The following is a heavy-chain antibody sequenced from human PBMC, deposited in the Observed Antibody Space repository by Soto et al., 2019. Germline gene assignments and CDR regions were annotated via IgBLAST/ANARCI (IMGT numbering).Heavy chain of an antibody. CDR1: GFIFRSYG. CDR2: ISYDGSNK. J-gene: IGHJ4*02. Sequence: QVQLVESGGGVVQPGRSLRLSCAASGFIFRSYGMHWVSQAPGKGLEWVAAISYDGSNKFYVDPVKGRFTISRDNSKNTVDLQMNSLRVEDTAVFYCAKDTYYHDSSGYYTFDYWGQGTLVTVSS. D-gene: IGHD3-22*01. CDR3: AKDTYYHDSSGYYTFDY. V-gene: IGHV3-30*18.